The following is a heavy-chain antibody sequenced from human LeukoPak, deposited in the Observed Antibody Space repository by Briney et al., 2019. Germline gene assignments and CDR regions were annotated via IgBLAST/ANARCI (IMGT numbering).Heavy chain of an antibody. CDR3: ARRGSGSYYNGFDY. Sequence: PGGSLRLSCAASGFTFSSYAMSWVRQAPGKGLVWVSRINSDGSSTSYADSVKGRFTISRDNAKNTLYLQMNSLRAEDTAVYYCARRGSGSYYNGFDYWGQGTLVTVSS. CDR1: GFTFSSYA. V-gene: IGHV3-74*01. J-gene: IGHJ4*02. CDR2: INSDGSST. D-gene: IGHD3-10*01.